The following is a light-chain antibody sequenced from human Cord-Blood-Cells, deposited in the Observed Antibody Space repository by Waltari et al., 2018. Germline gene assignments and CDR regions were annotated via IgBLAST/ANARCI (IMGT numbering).Light chain of an antibody. CDR1: QSISSY. V-gene: IGKV1-39*01. Sequence: DIQMTQSPSSPSASVGDRVTITCRASQSISSYLNWYQQKPGKAPKLLIYAASSLQSGVPSRFSGSGSGTEFTLTISSLQPEDFATYYCQQSYSTPPYTFGQGTKLEIK. CDR2: AAS. CDR3: QQSYSTPPYT. J-gene: IGKJ2*01.